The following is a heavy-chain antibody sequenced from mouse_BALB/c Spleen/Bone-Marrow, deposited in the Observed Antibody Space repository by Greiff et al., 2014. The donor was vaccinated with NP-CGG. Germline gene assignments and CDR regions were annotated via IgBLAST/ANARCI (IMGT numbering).Heavy chain of an antibody. CDR3: PRHYYSTPYYAMDY. J-gene: IGHJ4*01. D-gene: IGHD1-1*01. CDR1: GYTFTNYY. Sequence: QVQLQQSGAELVKPGASVKLSCKASGYTFTNYYIYWVKQRPGQGLEWIGGINPSNGGTKFNEKFKNKATLTIDKSSSTAYIQLSSQTSEDSAVYYCPRHYYSTPYYAMDYWGQGTSVTVPS. CDR2: INPSNGGT. V-gene: IGHV1S81*02.